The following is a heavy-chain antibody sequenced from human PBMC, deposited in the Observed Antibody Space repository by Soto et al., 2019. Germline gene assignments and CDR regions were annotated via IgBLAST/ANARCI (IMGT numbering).Heavy chain of an antibody. CDR2: INHSGST. CDR3: ARGRALYDFWSGYYLGWFDP. D-gene: IGHD3-3*01. CDR1: GGSFSGYY. V-gene: IGHV4-34*01. Sequence: SETLSLTCAVYGGSFSGYYWSWIRQPPGKGLEWIGEINHSGSTNYNPSLKSRVTISVDTSKNQFSLKLSSVTAADTAVYYCARGRALYDFWSGYYLGWFDPWGQGTLVTVSS. J-gene: IGHJ5*02.